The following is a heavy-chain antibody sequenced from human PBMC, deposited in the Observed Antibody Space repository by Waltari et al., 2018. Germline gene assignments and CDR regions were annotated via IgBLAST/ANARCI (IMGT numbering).Heavy chain of an antibody. D-gene: IGHD6-13*01. CDR1: GFSFSSFG. CDR3: AVTTGGYDGMGV. V-gene: IGHV3-33*01. CDR2: IWYDGSEK. J-gene: IGHJ6*02. Sequence: QVQLVDSGGGVVKPGRSLRRSCAAPGFSFSSFGMHWVRRAPGKVLEWVAIIWYDGSEKYYADSVKGRFTISRDNSKNTVDLQMNSLRAEDTAVYYCAVTTGGYDGMGVWGQGTTVTVSS.